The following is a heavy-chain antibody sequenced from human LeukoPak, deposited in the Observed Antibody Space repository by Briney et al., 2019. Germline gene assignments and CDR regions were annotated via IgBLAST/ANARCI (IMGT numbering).Heavy chain of an antibody. CDR1: GFTVSSNY. CDR2: ISGSGGST. V-gene: IGHV3-23*01. D-gene: IGHD6-13*01. Sequence: GGSLRLSCAASGFTVSSNYMSWVRQAPGKGLEWVSAISGSGGSTYYADSVKGRFTISRDNSKNTLYLQMNSLRAEDTAVYYCASPKPYSSSWFSFDYWGQGTLVTVSS. CDR3: ASPKPYSSSWFSFDY. J-gene: IGHJ4*02.